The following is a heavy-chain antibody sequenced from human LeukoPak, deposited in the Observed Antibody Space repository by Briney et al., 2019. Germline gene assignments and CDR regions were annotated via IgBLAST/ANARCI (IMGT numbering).Heavy chain of an antibody. CDR1: GFTFSSYG. CDR2: ISSDGSNK. D-gene: IGHD6-19*01. Sequence: GKSLRLSCAASGFTFSSYGMHWVRQAPGKGLEWVAVISSDGSNKYYADSVQGRFTISRDNSKNTLYLQMNSLRAEDTAVYYCAKDLGGGSGCYDLWGRGTLVTVSS. V-gene: IGHV3-30*18. CDR3: AKDLGGGSGCYDL. J-gene: IGHJ2*01.